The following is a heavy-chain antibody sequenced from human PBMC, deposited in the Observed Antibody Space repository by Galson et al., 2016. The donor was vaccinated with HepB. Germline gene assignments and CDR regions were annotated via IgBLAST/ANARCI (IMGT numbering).Heavy chain of an antibody. CDR2: IHAGVGSI. V-gene: IGHV1-3*01. Sequence: SVKVSCKASGYTFTNFAIHWVRQAPGQRLEWMGWIHAGVGSIAYSHKIQDRFTITRDTSATTVYMELSSLTFEDTALYYCARDRVTADSGWYDHWGQGSLVTVSS. CDR3: ARDRVTADSGWYDH. J-gene: IGHJ4*02. CDR1: GYTFTNFA. D-gene: IGHD7-27*01.